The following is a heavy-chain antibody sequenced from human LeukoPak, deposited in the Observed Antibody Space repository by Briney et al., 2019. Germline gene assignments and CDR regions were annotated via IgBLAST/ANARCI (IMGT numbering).Heavy chain of an antibody. J-gene: IGHJ4*02. V-gene: IGHV3-23*01. D-gene: IGHD6-13*01. Sequence: AGSLRLSCAASGFTFSSDAMSWVRQAPGKGLEWVSAISGSGGSTYYADSVKGRFTISRDNSKNTLYLQMNSLRAEDTAVYYCAKTYSSSWYPLYYFDYWGQGTLVTVSS. CDR3: AKTYSSSWYPLYYFDY. CDR1: GFTFSSDA. CDR2: ISGSGGST.